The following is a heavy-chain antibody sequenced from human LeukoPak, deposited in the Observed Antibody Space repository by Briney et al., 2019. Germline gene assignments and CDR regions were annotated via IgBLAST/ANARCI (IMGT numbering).Heavy chain of an antibody. J-gene: IGHJ6*02. CDR2: ISYDGSNK. D-gene: IGHD1-1*01. CDR1: GFTFSSYG. CDR3: AKVPQLYHYYGMDV. Sequence: GGSLRLSCAASGFTFSSYGMHWVRQAPGKGLEWVAVISYDGSNKYYADSVKGRFTISRDNSKNTLYLQMNSLRAEDTAVYYCAKVPQLYHYYGMDVWGQGTTVTVSS. V-gene: IGHV3-30*18.